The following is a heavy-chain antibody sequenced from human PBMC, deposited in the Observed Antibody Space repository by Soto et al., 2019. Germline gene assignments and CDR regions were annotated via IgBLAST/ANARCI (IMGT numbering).Heavy chain of an antibody. CDR2: IMPIFGTT. V-gene: IGHV1-69*01. CDR3: AMIEYSSGSDY. J-gene: IGHJ4*02. Sequence: QVQLVQSGAEVKKPGSSVKVSCKASGGTFSSFPIAWVRQAPGQGLEWVGGIMPIFGTTKYAQNFRDRVTIYADESTSTAYMELSSLRFEDTAVYYCAMIEYSSGSDYWGQGTLVTV. CDR1: GGTFSSFP. D-gene: IGHD6-19*01.